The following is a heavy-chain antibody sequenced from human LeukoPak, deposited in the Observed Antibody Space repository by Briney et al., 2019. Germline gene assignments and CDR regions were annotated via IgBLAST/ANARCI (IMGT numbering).Heavy chain of an antibody. Sequence: PSDTLSLTCSVSGDSISSYYWSWIRLPAGKGLEWLGRIYTSGITNYNPSFSGRVTISLDTARNQFSLDLTSLTAADTAIYFCTRGQRSNAFDIWGQGTMVTVSS. CDR1: GDSISSYY. J-gene: IGHJ3*02. CDR2: IYTSGIT. D-gene: IGHD5/OR15-5a*01. CDR3: TRGQRSNAFDI. V-gene: IGHV4-4*07.